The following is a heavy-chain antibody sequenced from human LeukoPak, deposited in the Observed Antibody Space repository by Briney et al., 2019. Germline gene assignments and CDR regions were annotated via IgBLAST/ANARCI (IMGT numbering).Heavy chain of an antibody. V-gene: IGHV5-51*01. D-gene: IGHD5-24*01. Sequence: GESLKISCKGSGYSFTSYWIGWVRQMPGKGLEWMGIIYPGDSDTRYSPSFQGQVTISADKSVSIAYLQWSSLKASDTAMYYCARTRDGFLSGAFDIWGQGTMLTVSS. CDR3: ARTRDGFLSGAFDI. J-gene: IGHJ3*02. CDR1: GYSFTSYW. CDR2: IYPGDSDT.